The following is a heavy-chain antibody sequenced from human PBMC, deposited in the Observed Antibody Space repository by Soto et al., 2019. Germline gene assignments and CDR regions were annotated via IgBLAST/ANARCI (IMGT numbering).Heavy chain of an antibody. CDR1: GFTFSSYA. D-gene: IGHD4-4*01. V-gene: IGHV3-23*01. CDR3: AKSPRGSNYGGRYYYYYYMDV. Sequence: EVQLLESGGGLVQPGGSLRLSCAASGFTFSSYAMSWVRQAPGKGLEWVSAISGSGGSTYYADSVKGRLTISRDNSKNTLYLQMNSLRAEDTAVYYCAKSPRGSNYGGRYYYYYYMDVWGKGTTVTVSS. J-gene: IGHJ6*03. CDR2: ISGSGGST.